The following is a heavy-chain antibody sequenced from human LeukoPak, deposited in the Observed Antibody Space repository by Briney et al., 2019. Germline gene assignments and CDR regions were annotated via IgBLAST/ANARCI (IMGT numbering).Heavy chain of an antibody. CDR2: ISAYNGNT. CDR1: GYTFTSYG. V-gene: IGHV1-18*01. CDR3: ARDIVVVVAAKGDAFDI. Sequence: ASVKVSCKASGYTFTSYGISWVRQAPGQGLEWMGWISAYNGNTNYAQKLQGRVTMTTDTSTSTAYMELRSLRSDDTAVYYCARDIVVVVAAKGDAFDIWGQGTMVTVSS. D-gene: IGHD2-15*01. J-gene: IGHJ3*02.